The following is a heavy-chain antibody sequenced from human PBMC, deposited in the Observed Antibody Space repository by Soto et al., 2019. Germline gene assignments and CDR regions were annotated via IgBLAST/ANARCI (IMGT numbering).Heavy chain of an antibody. CDR2: IYTSGST. Sequence: QVQLQESGPGLVKPSETLSLTCTVSGGSISSYYWSWIRQPAGKGLEWIERIYTSGSTNYNPSLKSRVTMSVGTSKNQFALKLSSVTAADTAVYYCARDWPDTAPGFYYYYYYGMDVWGQGTTVTVSS. J-gene: IGHJ6*02. CDR3: ARDWPDTAPGFYYYYYYGMDV. CDR1: GGSISSYY. V-gene: IGHV4-4*07. D-gene: IGHD5-18*01.